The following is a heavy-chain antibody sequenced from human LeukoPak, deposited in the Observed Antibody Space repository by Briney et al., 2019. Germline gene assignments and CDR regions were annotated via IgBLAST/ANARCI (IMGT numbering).Heavy chain of an antibody. CDR3: AREYYYDSSGSYGLDI. CDR1: GFTFSSYS. D-gene: IGHD3-22*01. Sequence: GGPLRLSCAASGFTFSSYSVNWVRQAPGKGLEWVSSISSSSGYIYYADSVKGRFTISRDNAKSSLYLQMKGLRAEDTAVYYCAREYYYDSSGSYGLDIWGQGTMVTVSS. CDR2: ISSSSGYI. J-gene: IGHJ3*02. V-gene: IGHV3-21*01.